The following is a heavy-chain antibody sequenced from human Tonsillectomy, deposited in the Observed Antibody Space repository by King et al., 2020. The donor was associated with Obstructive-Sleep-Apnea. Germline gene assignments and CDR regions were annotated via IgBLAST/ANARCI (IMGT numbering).Heavy chain of an antibody. CDR3: ANCGGDCYTFDY. D-gene: IGHD2-21*02. Sequence: VQLPQWGAGLLKPSETLSLTCAVYGGSFRGYYWSWLRQPPGKGLEWIGEVNHSGSINYNPSLKSRVTISLDTSKNQFSLKLNSVTAADAAVYYCANCGGDCYTFDYWGQGTLVTVSS. V-gene: IGHV4-34*01. J-gene: IGHJ4*02. CDR2: VNHSGSI. CDR1: GGSFRGYY.